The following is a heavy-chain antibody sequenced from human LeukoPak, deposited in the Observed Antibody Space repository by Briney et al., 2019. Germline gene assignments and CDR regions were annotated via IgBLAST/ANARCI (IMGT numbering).Heavy chain of an antibody. CDR3: RDPFDY. Sequence: PGGSLRLSCAASGFTFSSYGMHWVRQAPGKGLEWVAFIRYDGSDKFYADSVKGRFTISRDNSKNMLYLQMNSLRVEDTAVYYCRDPFDYWGQGTLVTVSS. CDR1: GFTFSSYG. CDR2: IRYDGSDK. J-gene: IGHJ4*02. D-gene: IGHD2/OR15-2a*01. V-gene: IGHV3-30*02.